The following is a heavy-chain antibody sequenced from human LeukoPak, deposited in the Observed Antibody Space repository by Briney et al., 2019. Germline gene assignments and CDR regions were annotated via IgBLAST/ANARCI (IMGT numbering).Heavy chain of an antibody. Sequence: SETLSLTCAVYGGSFSGYYWSWIRQPPGKGLEWIGEINHSGSTNYNPSLKSRVTISVDTSKNQFPLKLSSVTAADTAVYYCASGFWSGYYWRDYWGQGTLVTVSS. CDR1: GGSFSGYY. CDR3: ASGFWSGYYWRDY. J-gene: IGHJ4*02. D-gene: IGHD3-3*01. V-gene: IGHV4-34*01. CDR2: INHSGST.